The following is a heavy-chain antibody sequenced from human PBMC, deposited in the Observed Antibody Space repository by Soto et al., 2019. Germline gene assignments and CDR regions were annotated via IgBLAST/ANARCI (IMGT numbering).Heavy chain of an antibody. CDR3: ARETSTDWFDP. J-gene: IGHJ5*02. Sequence: VGSLRLSCAASGFTFSDYEMNWVRQAPGKGLEWLSYISPSGDNILYAESVKGRFTLSRDNGKNSLSLQMNSLRAEDTAVYYCARETSTDWFDPWGQGTLVTVSS. CDR1: GFTFSDYE. V-gene: IGHV3-48*03. CDR2: ISPSGDNI.